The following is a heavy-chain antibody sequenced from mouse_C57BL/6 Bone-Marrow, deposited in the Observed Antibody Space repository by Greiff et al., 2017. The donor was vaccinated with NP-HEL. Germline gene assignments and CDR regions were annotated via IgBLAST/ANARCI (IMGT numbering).Heavy chain of an antibody. CDR1: GYTFTDYA. Sequence: QVQLQQSGPELVRPGVSVKISCKGSGYTFTDYAMHWVKQSHAKSLEWIGVISTYYGDASYNQKFKDKATMTVDKSSSTAYMELGRLTSEDSAVYYCASHVCASGYSYWYFDVWGTGTTVTVSS. J-gene: IGHJ1*03. D-gene: IGHD1-1*01. CDR2: ISTYYGDA. CDR3: ASHVCASGYSYWYFDV. V-gene: IGHV1-67*01.